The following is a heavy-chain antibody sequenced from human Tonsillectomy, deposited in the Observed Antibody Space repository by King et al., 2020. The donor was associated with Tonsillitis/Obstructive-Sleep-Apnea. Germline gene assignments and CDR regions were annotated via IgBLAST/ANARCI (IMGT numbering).Heavy chain of an antibody. Sequence: HVQLVESGGGAVQPGRSLRLSCAASGFPFSGYAIHWVRQAPGKGLEWVAVISYDGSNKYYADSVKGRFTISRDNSKNTLYLQMNSLRAEDTALYYCAREDGYSSSSNWFDPWGQGTLVTVSS. CDR3: AREDGYSSSSNWFDP. D-gene: IGHD6-6*01. CDR1: GFPFSGYA. J-gene: IGHJ5*02. CDR2: ISYDGSNK. V-gene: IGHV3-30*01.